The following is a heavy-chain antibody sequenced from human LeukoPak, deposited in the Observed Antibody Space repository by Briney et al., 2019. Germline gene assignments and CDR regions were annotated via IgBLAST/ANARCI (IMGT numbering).Heavy chain of an antibody. D-gene: IGHD2-15*01. CDR2: INPNSGGT. V-gene: IGHV1-2*02. Sequence: GASVKVSCKASGYTFTGYYMHWVRQAPGQGLEWMGWINPNSGGTNYAQKFQGRVTMTRDTSISTAYMELSRLRSDDTAVYYCARTLGGSPHYFDYWGQGSLVTVSS. CDR3: ARTLGGSPHYFDY. CDR1: GYTFTGYY. J-gene: IGHJ4*02.